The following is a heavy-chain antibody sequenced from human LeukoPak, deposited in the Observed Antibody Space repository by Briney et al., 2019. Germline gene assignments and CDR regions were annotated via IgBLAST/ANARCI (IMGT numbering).Heavy chain of an antibody. CDR3: ARGDYGDLFDY. CDR2: INANGGST. D-gene: IGHD4-17*01. V-gene: IGHV3-20*01. J-gene: IGHJ4*02. Sequence: GGSLRLSCAASGFTFDNYGMSWVRQVPGRGLEWVSSINANGGSTAYADSVRGRFTISRDNAKNSLYLQMNSLRAEDTALYHCARGDYGDLFDYWGQGTLVTVSS. CDR1: GFTFDNYG.